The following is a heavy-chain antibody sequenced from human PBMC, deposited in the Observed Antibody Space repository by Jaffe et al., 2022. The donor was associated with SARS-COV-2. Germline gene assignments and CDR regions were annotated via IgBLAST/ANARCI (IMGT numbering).Heavy chain of an antibody. J-gene: IGHJ4*02. D-gene: IGHD6-19*01. V-gene: IGHV3-23*04. CDR1: GFTFRSYA. Sequence: EVQLVESGGGLVQPGGSLRLSCAASGFTFRSYAMSWVRQAPGKGLEWVSAITGSGGSTYYADSVEGRFTISRDNSKNTLYLQMNSLRAEDTAVYYCGESQDPYNSGWYDYWGQGTLVTVSS. CDR2: ITGSGGST. CDR3: GESQDPYNSGWYDY.